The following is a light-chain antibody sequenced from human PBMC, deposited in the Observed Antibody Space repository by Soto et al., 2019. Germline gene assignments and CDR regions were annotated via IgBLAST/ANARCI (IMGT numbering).Light chain of an antibody. V-gene: IGLV1-40*01. CDR1: SSKIGAGYD. J-gene: IGLJ1*01. CDR3: QSYDSSLSGYV. Sequence: HSVLAPPPSVSGAPRQRVTISCPGSSSKIGAGYDVHWYRQLPGTAPKRLIYGNSNRPSGVPDRFSGSKSGTSASLAITGLQAEDEADYYCQSYDSSLSGYVFGTGTKVTVL. CDR2: GNS.